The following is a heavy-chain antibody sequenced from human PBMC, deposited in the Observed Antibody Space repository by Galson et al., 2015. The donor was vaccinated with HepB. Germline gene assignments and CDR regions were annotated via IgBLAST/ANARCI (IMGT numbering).Heavy chain of an antibody. CDR2: INPSGGST. CDR3: ARDRHIVVVTAASLDY. D-gene: IGHD2-21*02. V-gene: IGHV1-46*01. Sequence: SVKVSCKASGYTFTSYYMHWVRQAPGQGLEWMGIINPSGGSTSYAQKFQGRVTMTRDTSTSTVYMELSSLRSEDTAVYYCARDRHIVVVTAASLDYWGQGTLVTVSS. CDR1: GYTFTSYY. J-gene: IGHJ4*02.